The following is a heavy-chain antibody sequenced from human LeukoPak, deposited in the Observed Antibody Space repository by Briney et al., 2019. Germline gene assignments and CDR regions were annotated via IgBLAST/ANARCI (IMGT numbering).Heavy chain of an antibody. CDR3: VRGARAVTRRLDY. Sequence: GRSLRLSCAASGFTFSSYVMHWVRQAPGTGLEWVSSINWDGSSTGYADSVKGRFTISRDNAKNSLYLQMNSLRPEDTAVYYCVRGARAVTRRLDYWGQGTLVTVSS. CDR1: GFTFSSYV. V-gene: IGHV3-20*04. D-gene: IGHD4-23*01. J-gene: IGHJ4*02. CDR2: INWDGSST.